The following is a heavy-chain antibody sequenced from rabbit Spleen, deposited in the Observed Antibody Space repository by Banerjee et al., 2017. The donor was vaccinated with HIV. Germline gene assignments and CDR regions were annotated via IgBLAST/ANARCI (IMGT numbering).Heavy chain of an antibody. CDR2: INTATGKD. D-gene: IGHD1-1*01. Sequence: QEQLEESGGGLVKPEGSLTLTCKASGFSFSDTDVMCWVRQAPGKGLEWIACINTATGKDVYASWAKGRFTISKTSSTTVTLQMTSLTAADTATYFCARDLVGVIGWNFNLWGQGTLVTVS. CDR3: ARDLVGVIGWNFNL. V-gene: IGHV1S45*01. CDR1: GFSFSDTDV. J-gene: IGHJ4*01.